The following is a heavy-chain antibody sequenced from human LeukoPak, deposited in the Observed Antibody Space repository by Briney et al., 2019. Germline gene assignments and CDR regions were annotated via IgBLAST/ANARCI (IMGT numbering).Heavy chain of an antibody. CDR1: GFTVSVYG. J-gene: IGHJ3*02. CDR3: AKDPKPDYTDI. V-gene: IGHV3-30*02. CDR2: IRFDGGEK. Sequence: PGGSLRLSCAAPGFTVSVYGMHWVRQAPGKGLEWVAFIRFDGGEKYYADSVKGRFTISRDSSKDTLYLQMNSLRVEDTAMYYCAKDPKPDYTDIWGQGTMVTVSS. D-gene: IGHD4-11*01.